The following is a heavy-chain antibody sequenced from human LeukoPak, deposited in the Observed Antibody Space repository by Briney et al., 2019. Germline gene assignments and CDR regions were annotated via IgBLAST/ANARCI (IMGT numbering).Heavy chain of an antibody. CDR3: VKRQTPYNWNDVGYFDY. CDR1: GFTFSSYS. D-gene: IGHD1-1*01. J-gene: IGHJ4*02. Sequence: LSGGSLRLSCAASGFTFSSYSMNWVRQAPGKGLEWVSYISSSSSTIYYADSVKGRFTISRDNSKNTLYLQMNSLRAEDTAIYYCVKRQTPYNWNDVGYFDYWGPGTLVTVSS. CDR2: ISSSSSTI. V-gene: IGHV3-48*01.